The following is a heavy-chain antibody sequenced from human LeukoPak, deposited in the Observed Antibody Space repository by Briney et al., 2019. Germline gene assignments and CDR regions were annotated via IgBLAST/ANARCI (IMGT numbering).Heavy chain of an antibody. J-gene: IGHJ3*02. CDR3: ARVIRITIFGREAGGAFDI. Sequence: NPSETLSLTCTVSGGSISSGGYYWSWIRQPPGKGLEWIGYIYHSGSTYYNPSLKSRVTISVDRSKNQFSLKLSSVTAADTAVYYCARVIRITIFGREAGGAFDIWGQGTMVTVSS. V-gene: IGHV4-30-2*01. D-gene: IGHD3-3*01. CDR1: GGSISSGGYY. CDR2: IYHSGST.